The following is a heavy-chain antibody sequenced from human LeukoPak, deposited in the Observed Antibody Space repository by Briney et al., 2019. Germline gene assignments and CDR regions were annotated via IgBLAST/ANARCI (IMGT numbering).Heavy chain of an antibody. CDR3: ASLGYCSGGSCYHRDY. J-gene: IGHJ4*02. D-gene: IGHD2-15*01. CDR2: VYYSGST. CDR1: GGSISNYY. Sequence: SETLSLTCTVSGGSISNYYGSWIRQPPGKGLEWIGYVYYSGSTSYNPSLKGRVTISVDTSKNQFSLKLSSVTAEDTAVYYCASLGYCSGGSCYHRDYWGQGTLVTVSS. V-gene: IGHV4-59*12.